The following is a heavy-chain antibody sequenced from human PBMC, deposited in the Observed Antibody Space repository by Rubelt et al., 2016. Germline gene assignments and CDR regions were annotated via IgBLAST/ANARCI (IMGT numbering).Heavy chain of an antibody. CDR3: SRDSYYYGLGRYPPSY. D-gene: IGHD3-10*01. Sequence: ASGFTFSSYSMNWVRQASGKGLEWLSSISRSSGTLYYADSVKGRFSIASDNAKNSLYLQMNSRRVEATAVYYCSRDSYYYGLGRYPPSYWGQGTLVTVSS. J-gene: IGHJ4*02. CDR1: GFTFSSYS. CDR2: ISRSSGTL. V-gene: IGHV3-48*01.